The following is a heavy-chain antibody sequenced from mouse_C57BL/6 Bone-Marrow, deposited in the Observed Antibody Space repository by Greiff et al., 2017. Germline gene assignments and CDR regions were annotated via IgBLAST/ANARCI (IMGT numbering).Heavy chain of an antibody. CDR3: ARGYYARRGFAY. V-gene: IGHV1-55*01. CDR2: IYPGSGST. D-gene: IGHD2-1*01. J-gene: IGHJ3*01. CDR1: GYTFTSYW. Sequence: QVQLQQPGAELVKPGASVKMSCKASGYTFTSYWITWVKQRPGQGLEWIGDIYPGSGSTNYNEKFKSKATLTVDTSSSTAYMQLSRLTSEDSAVYYGARGYYARRGFAYWGQGTLVTVSA.